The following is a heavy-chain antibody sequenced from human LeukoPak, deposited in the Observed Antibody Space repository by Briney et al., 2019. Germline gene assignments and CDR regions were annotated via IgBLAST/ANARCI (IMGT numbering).Heavy chain of an antibody. D-gene: IGHD2-2*01. V-gene: IGHV3-7*01. CDR2: IKQDGSEK. J-gene: IGHJ6*03. CDR3: ARKGCSSISCLYYYYMDV. CDR1: GFTFSSYW. Sequence: QPGGSLRLSCAASGFTFSSYWMSWVRQAPGKGLEWVANIKQDGSEKYYVDSVKGRFTISRDNAKNSLYLQMNSLRAEDTAVYYCARKGCSSISCLYYYYMDVWGKGTTVTVSS.